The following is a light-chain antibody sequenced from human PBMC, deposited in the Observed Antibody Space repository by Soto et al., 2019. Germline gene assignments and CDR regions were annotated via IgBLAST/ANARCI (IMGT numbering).Light chain of an antibody. CDR2: EVS. J-gene: IGLJ3*02. CDR1: SSDVGGYNY. CDR3: SSYAGSNNWV. Sequence: QSALTQPPSASGSPGQSVTISCTGTSSDVGGYNYVSWYQQQPGKAPKLMIYEVSKWPSGVPDRFSGSKSGNTASLTVSGLQAEDEADYYCSSYAGSNNWVFGGGTKLTVL. V-gene: IGLV2-8*01.